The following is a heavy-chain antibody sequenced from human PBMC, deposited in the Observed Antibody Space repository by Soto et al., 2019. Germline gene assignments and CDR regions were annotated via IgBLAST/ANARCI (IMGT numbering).Heavy chain of an antibody. J-gene: IGHJ4*02. V-gene: IGHV4-39*01. CDR1: GGSISSSSYY. D-gene: IGHD3-16*01. CDR3: PRHKFNSMSTSAY. Sequence: PSETLSLTCTVSGGSISSSSYYWGWIRQPPGKGLEWIGSIYYSGSTYYNPSLKSRVTISVDTSKNQFSLKLSSVTAADTAGYYCPRHKFNSMSTSAYWGQGTLATVSS. CDR2: IYYSGST.